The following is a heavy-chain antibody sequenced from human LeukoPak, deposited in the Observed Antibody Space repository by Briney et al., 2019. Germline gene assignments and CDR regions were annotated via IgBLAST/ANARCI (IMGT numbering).Heavy chain of an antibody. CDR1: GFTFSDYY. V-gene: IGHV3-11*06. J-gene: IGHJ4*02. Sequence: GGSLRLSCAASGFTFSDYYMSWIRQAPGKGLEWVSYISSSGSYTNYADSVKGRFTISRDNAKNSLYLQMNSLRAEDTAVYYCARDECGSPSCYADYWGQGTLVTVSS. D-gene: IGHD2-2*01. CDR3: ARDECGSPSCYADY. CDR2: ISSSGSYT.